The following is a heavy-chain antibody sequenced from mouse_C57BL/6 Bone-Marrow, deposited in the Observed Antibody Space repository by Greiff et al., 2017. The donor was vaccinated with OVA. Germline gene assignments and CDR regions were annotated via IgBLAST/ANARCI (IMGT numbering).Heavy chain of an antibody. CDR2: ISYDGSN. CDR3: ARGGFS. D-gene: IGHD3-1*01. V-gene: IGHV3-6*01. Sequence: ESGPGLVKPSQSLSLTCSVTGYSITSGYYWKWIRQSPGNKLEWVAFISYDGSNNYNQSLKNRISITRDTSKNQFYLKLNSVTTEDTASYDCARGGFSWGQGTTLTVSS. J-gene: IGHJ2*01. CDR1: GYSITSGYY.